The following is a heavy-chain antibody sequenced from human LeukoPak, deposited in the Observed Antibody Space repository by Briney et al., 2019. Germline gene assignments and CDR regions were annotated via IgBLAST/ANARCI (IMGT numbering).Heavy chain of an antibody. D-gene: IGHD1-1*01. CDR1: GFTFDDYA. V-gene: IGHV3-9*01. Sequence: PGGSLRLSCAASGFTFDDYALHWVRHAPGKGLEWDSGISWNSGSIGYADSVKGRFTISRDNAKNSLYLQMNSLRAEDTALYYCAKDKSAGGTIKVFDYWGQGTLVTVSS. CDR2: ISWNSGSI. CDR3: AKDKSAGGTIKVFDY. J-gene: IGHJ4*02.